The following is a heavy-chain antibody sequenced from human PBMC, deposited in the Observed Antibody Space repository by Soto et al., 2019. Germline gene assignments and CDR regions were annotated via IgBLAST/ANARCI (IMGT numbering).Heavy chain of an antibody. CDR2: IYYSGST. V-gene: IGHV4-30-4*01. J-gene: IGHJ6*02. D-gene: IGHD5-18*01. CDR3: ARDLDTAMGDWYGMDV. Sequence: QVQLQESGPGLVKPSQTLSLTCTVSGGSIRSGDYYWSWIRQPPGKGLEWIGYIYYSGSTYYNPSLKSRVTISVDTSKNQFSLKLSSVTAADTAVYYCARDLDTAMGDWYGMDVWGQGTTVTVSS. CDR1: GGSIRSGDYY.